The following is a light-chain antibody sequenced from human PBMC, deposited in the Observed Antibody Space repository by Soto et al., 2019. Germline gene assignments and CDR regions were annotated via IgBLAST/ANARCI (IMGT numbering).Light chain of an antibody. CDR1: QTISTY. V-gene: IGKV1-39*01. CDR2: AAS. Sequence: DIQMTQSPSSLSASVGDRVTITCRASQTISTYLNWYQQNPGKAPKLLIYAASSLQNGVPSMFSGSGSGTDFTLTISSLQPEDFATYYCQQSSDIPYTFGQGTKLEIK. J-gene: IGKJ2*01. CDR3: QQSSDIPYT.